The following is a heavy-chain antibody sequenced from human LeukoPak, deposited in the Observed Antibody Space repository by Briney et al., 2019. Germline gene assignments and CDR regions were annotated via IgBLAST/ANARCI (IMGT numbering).Heavy chain of an antibody. D-gene: IGHD2-15*01. J-gene: IGHJ4*02. CDR1: GFTFSSYN. CDR2: ISSSSAYI. CDR3: ARESGGSYHY. V-gene: IGHV3-21*01. Sequence: PGGSLRLSCAASGFTFSSYNIDWVRQAPGKGLEWVSSISSSSAYIYSADSVKGRFTISRDNAKNSLSLQMNSLRAEDMAVYYCARESGGSYHYWGQGTLVTVSS.